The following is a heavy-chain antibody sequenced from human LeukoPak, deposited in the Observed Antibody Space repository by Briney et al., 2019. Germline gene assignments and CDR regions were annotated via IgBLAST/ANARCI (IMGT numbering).Heavy chain of an antibody. CDR1: GFIVSGNY. D-gene: IGHD2-2*01. CDR2: IYSGGDT. J-gene: IGHJ3*02. CDR3: ATRYCSSTSCYRGAFDI. Sequence: PGGSLRLSCAASGFIVSGNYMSWVRQAPGKGLEWVSLIYSGGDTYYADSVKGRFTISRDNSKNTLYLQMDSLRAEDTAVYYCATRYCSSTSCYRGAFDIWGQGTMVTVSS. V-gene: IGHV3-66*02.